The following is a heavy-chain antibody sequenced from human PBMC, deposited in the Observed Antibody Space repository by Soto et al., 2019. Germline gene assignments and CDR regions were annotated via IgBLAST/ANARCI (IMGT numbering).Heavy chain of an antibody. V-gene: IGHV4-4*02. CDR1: GGSISSSNW. Sequence: SETLSLTCAVSGGSISSSNWWSWVRQPPGKGLEWIGEIYHSGSTNYNPSLKSRITISVDKSKNQFSLKLSSVTAADTAVYYCARVDTDYYYYGMDVWGQGTTVTVSS. D-gene: IGHD5-18*01. J-gene: IGHJ6*02. CDR3: ARVDTDYYYYGMDV. CDR2: IYHSGST.